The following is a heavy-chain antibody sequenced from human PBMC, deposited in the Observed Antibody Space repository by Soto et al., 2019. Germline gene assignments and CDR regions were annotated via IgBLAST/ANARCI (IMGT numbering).Heavy chain of an antibody. J-gene: IGHJ4*02. D-gene: IGHD3-10*01. CDR1: GGSINSRNW. CDR3: ARDGPTGSGSYWDYFDL. V-gene: IGHV4-4*02. Sequence: QVQLRESGPRLVKPSGTLSLSCAVSGGSINSRNWWTWVRQPPGKSLEWIGEIDHSGSTKYNPSLQSRVTISIARSRNQFSPDLTSVAAADTAVYYCARDGPTGSGSYWDYFDLWGQGTLVTVSS. CDR2: IDHSGST.